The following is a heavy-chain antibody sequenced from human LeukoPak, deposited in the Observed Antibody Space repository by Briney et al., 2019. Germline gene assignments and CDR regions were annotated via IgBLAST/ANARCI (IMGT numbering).Heavy chain of an antibody. CDR1: GGSISSGSYY. Sequence: PSETLSLTCTVSGGSISSGSYYWSWIRQPAGKGLEWIGRIYTRGSTNYNPSLKSRVTISVDTSKNQFSLKLSSVTAADTAVYYCARENSGSYGVDYFDYWGQGTLVTVSS. CDR3: ARENSGSYGVDYFDY. CDR2: IYTRGST. D-gene: IGHD1-26*01. J-gene: IGHJ4*02. V-gene: IGHV4-61*02.